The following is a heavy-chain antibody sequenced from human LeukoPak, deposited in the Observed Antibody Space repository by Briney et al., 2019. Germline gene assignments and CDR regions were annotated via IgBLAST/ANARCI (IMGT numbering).Heavy chain of an antibody. CDR1: GFTFSAYW. CDR2: IKQEGSEN. J-gene: IGHJ2*01. V-gene: IGHV3-7*03. CDR3: LTDGAAAPLAPVWYFDL. Sequence: GGSLRLSCAASGFTFSAYWMNGVRQTPGRGREWVANIKQEGSENYYVASVKVRCTISRGHAKSSVYLPMNTVTVEGTRMYYCLTDGAAAPLAPVWYFDLWGRGTLLTVSS. D-gene: IGHD6-13*01.